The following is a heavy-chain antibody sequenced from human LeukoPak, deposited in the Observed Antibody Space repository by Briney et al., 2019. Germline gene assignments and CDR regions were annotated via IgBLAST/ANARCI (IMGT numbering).Heavy chain of an antibody. CDR3: AKDGHCSSTSCYFLDY. CDR1: GFSFSSYG. D-gene: IGHD2-2*01. CDR2: IRYDGSNK. J-gene: IGHJ4*02. Sequence: GGSLRLSCAASGFSFSSYGMHWVRQAPGKGLEWVAFIRYDGSNKYYADSVKGRFTISRDNSKNTLYLQMNSLRVEDTAVYYCAKDGHCSSTSCYFLDYWGQGTLVTVSS. V-gene: IGHV3-30*02.